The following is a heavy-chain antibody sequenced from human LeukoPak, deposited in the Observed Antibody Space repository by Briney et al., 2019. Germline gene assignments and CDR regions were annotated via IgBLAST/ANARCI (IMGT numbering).Heavy chain of an antibody. D-gene: IGHD3-16*01. J-gene: IGHJ6*02. CDR1: GFTFSSNW. CDR2: INHNGNVN. V-gene: IGHV3-7*03. Sequence: GGSLRLSCAASGFTFSSNWMSWVRQAPGKGLEWVANINHNGNVNYYVDSVKGRFTISRDNAKNSLYLQMSNLRAEDTAVYFCARGGGLDVWGQGATVTVSS. CDR3: ARGGGLDV.